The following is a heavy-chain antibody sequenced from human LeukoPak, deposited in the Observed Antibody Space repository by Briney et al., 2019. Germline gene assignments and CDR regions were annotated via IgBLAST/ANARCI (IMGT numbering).Heavy chain of an antibody. CDR2: IYYSGST. CDR3: ASDSSGYRNDAFDI. J-gene: IGHJ3*02. D-gene: IGHD3-22*01. V-gene: IGHV4-39*07. CDR1: GGSISSSSYY. Sequence: PSETLSLTCTVSGGSISSSSYYWGWIRQPPGKGLEWIGSIYYSGSTYYNPSLKSRVTISVDTSKNQFSLRLTSVTAADTAVYYCASDSSGYRNDAFDIWGQGTMVTVSS.